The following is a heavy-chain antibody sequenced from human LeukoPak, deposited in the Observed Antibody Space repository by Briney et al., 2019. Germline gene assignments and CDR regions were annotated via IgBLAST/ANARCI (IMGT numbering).Heavy chain of an antibody. D-gene: IGHD3-3*01. Sequence: GGSLRLSCAASGFTFSSYTMNWVRQAPGRGLEWVSSISSSSSYKYYADSVKGRFTISRDNAKNSLYLQMNSLRAEDTAVYYCARETTTIFGVVPYYFDYWGQETLVTVSS. CDR1: GFTFSSYT. J-gene: IGHJ4*02. CDR3: ARETTTIFGVVPYYFDY. V-gene: IGHV3-21*01. CDR2: ISSSSSYK.